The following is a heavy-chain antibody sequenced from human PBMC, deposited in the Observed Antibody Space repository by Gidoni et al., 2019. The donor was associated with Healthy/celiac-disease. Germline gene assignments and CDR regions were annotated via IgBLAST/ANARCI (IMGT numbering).Heavy chain of an antibody. CDR2: IYWNDDK. Sequence: QITLKESGPTLVKPTQTLTLTCTFSGFSLSTSGVGVGWIRQPPGKALEWLALIYWNDDKRYSPSLKSRLTITKDTSKNQVVLTMTNMDPVDTATYYCARGLKGLRYFDWSPLSNWFDPWGQGTLVTVSS. CDR1: GFSLSTSGVG. D-gene: IGHD3-9*01. J-gene: IGHJ5*02. V-gene: IGHV2-5*01. CDR3: ARGLKGLRYFDWSPLSNWFDP.